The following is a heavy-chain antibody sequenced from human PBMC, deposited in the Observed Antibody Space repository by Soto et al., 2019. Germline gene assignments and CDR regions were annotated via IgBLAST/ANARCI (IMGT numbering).Heavy chain of an antibody. CDR1: GYTFTSYG. J-gene: IGHJ5*02. Sequence: GASVKVSCKASGYTFTSYGISWVRQAPGQGLEWMGWISAYNGNTNYAQKLQGRVTMTTETSTSTAYVELRSLRSDDTALYYCARGGFSSSWYGWFDPWGKGTLVTVS. CDR2: ISAYNGNT. D-gene: IGHD6-13*01. CDR3: ARGGFSSSWYGWFDP. V-gene: IGHV1-18*04.